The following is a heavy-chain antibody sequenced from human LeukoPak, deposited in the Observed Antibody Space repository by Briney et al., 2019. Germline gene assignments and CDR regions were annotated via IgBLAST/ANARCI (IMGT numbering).Heavy chain of an antibody. V-gene: IGHV3-9*01. Sequence: XRSLRLSCAASGFTFDDYAMHWVRQAPGKGLEWVSGISWNSGSIGYADSVKGRFTISRDNAKNSLYLQMNSLRAEDTALYYCAKARGSSWYRLFDYWGQGTLVTVSS. D-gene: IGHD6-13*01. CDR1: GFTFDDYA. J-gene: IGHJ4*02. CDR3: AKARGSSWYRLFDY. CDR2: ISWNSGSI.